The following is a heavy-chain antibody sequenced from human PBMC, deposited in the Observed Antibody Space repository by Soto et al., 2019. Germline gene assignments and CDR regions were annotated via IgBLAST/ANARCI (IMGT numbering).Heavy chain of an antibody. J-gene: IGHJ4*02. CDR2: IYWNDDK. CDR1: GFSLSTSGVG. CDR3: AHDTWGLPSY. Sequence: SGPTLGNPTQTLTLTCTFSGFSLSTSGVGVGWIRQPPGKALEWLALIYWNDDKRYSPSLKRRLTITKDTSKNQVVLTMTNMDPVETATYYCAHDTWGLPSYWGQGTLVTVSS. V-gene: IGHV2-5*01. D-gene: IGHD7-27*01.